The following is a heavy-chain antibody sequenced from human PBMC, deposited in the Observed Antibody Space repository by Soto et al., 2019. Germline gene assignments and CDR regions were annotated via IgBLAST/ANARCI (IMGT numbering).Heavy chain of an antibody. CDR1: GYTFTSYG. V-gene: IGHV1-18*01. J-gene: IGHJ4*02. Sequence: QVQLVQSGAEVKKPGASVKVSCKASGYTFTSYGISWVRQAPGQGLEWMGWISAYNGNTNYAQKLQGRVTMTTDTSTSTAYMELRSLRSDDSAVYYCARVLYSSGGSCHAAPFDYWGQGTLVTVSS. CDR3: ARVLYSSGGSCHAAPFDY. CDR2: ISAYNGNT. D-gene: IGHD2-15*01.